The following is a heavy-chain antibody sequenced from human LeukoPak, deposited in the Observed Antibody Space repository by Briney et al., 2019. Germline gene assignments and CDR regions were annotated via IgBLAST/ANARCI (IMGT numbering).Heavy chain of an antibody. J-gene: IGHJ4*02. Sequence: SETLSLTCNVSGGSFISGIYYWGWVRQPPGKGLEWIASIYYRGSTYYNQSLKSRVTISVDTSKKRFSLKVTSVTAADTAVYYCARLLPIAAAGGHYFDYWGQGTLVTVSS. V-gene: IGHV4-39*01. CDR3: ARLLPIAAAGGHYFDY. D-gene: IGHD6-13*01. CDR1: GGSFISGIYY. CDR2: IYYRGST.